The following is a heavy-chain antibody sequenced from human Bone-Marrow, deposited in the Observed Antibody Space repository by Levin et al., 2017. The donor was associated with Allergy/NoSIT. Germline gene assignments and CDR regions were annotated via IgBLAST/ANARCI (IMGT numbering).Heavy chain of an antibody. CDR2: ISYDGSNK. D-gene: IGHD2-8*02. V-gene: IGHV3-30*03. Sequence: SCAASGFTFSSYGMHWVRQAPGKGLEWVAVISYDGSNKYYADSVKGRFTISRDNSKNTLYLQMNSLRAEDTAVYYCLGHCTGGVCYLLVDIYWGQGTLVTVSS. J-gene: IGHJ4*02. CDR3: LGHCTGGVCYLLVDIY. CDR1: GFTFSSYG.